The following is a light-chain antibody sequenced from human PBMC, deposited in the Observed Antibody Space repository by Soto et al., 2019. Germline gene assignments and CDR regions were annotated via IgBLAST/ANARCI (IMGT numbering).Light chain of an antibody. J-gene: IGKJ5*01. CDR2: GAS. V-gene: IGKV3D-15*01. Sequence: EMVLTQSPAILSVSPGERATLSCRSSQSISRSLAWYQQKPGQAHRLFIYGASTGATGIPARFSGSGSGTEFTLTISSLQSEDFAVYYGQQYNNWPPITFGQGTRLEIK. CDR1: QSISRS. CDR3: QQYNNWPPIT.